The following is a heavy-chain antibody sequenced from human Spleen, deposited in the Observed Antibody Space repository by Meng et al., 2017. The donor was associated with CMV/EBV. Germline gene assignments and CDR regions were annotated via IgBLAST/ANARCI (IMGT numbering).Heavy chain of an antibody. Sequence: GESLKISCAASGFTFSSYSMNWVRQAPGKGLEWVSSISSSSSYIYYADSVKGRFTISRDNAKNSLYLQMNSLRAEDTAVYYCAREVEAAATPYFDYWGQGTLVTVSS. J-gene: IGHJ4*02. CDR3: AREVEAAATPYFDY. V-gene: IGHV3-21*01. CDR2: ISSSSSYI. D-gene: IGHD6-13*01. CDR1: GFTFSSYS.